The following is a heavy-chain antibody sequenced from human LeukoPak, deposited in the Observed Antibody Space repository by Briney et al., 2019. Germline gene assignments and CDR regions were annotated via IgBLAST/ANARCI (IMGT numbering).Heavy chain of an antibody. CDR1: GATFSSYA. CDR2: IIPILGIA. CDR3: AKDIGIAAAGTGYYSGMDV. Sequence: SVKASYKASGATFSSYAISWVRQAPGQGLEWLGRIIPILGIANYAQKFQGRVTITADKSTSTAYMELSSLRSEDTAVYYCAKDIGIAAAGTGYYSGMDVWGQGTTVTVSS. J-gene: IGHJ6*02. V-gene: IGHV1-69*04. D-gene: IGHD6-13*01.